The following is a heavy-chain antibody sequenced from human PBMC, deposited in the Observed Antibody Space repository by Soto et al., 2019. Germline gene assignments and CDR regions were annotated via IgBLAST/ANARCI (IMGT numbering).Heavy chain of an antibody. Sequence: QVQLVQSGAEVKKPGASVKVSCKASGYTFTSYAMHWVRQAPGQRLEWMGWINAGNGNTKYSQKFQGRVTITRDTAASTAYMELSSLRSEDTAVYYCARGPNPYYCDYWGQGTLVTVSS. CDR2: INAGNGNT. V-gene: IGHV1-3*01. J-gene: IGHJ4*02. CDR1: GYTFTSYA. CDR3: ARGPNPYYCDY.